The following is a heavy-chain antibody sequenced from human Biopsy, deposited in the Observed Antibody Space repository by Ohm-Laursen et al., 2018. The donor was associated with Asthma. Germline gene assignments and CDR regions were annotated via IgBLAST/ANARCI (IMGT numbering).Heavy chain of an antibody. CDR3: ARCQVGYSSGWSLLLKKIYYSGMDV. D-gene: IGHD6-19*01. CDR2: IMTVFGTT. J-gene: IGHJ6*02. CDR1: GGTFSNFA. Sequence: VSSVKVSCKAPGGTFSNFAISWVRQAPGQGLEWLGGIMTVFGTTNYAQKIQGRVTITADESTSTAYMEVTSLRSEDPAIYYCARCQVGYSSGWSLLLKKIYYSGMDVWGQGTAVTVSS. V-gene: IGHV1-69*01.